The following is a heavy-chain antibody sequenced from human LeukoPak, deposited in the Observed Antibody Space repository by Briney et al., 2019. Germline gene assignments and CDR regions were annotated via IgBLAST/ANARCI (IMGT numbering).Heavy chain of an antibody. CDR1: GDSVSSNSAA. D-gene: IGHD1-7*01. J-gene: IGHJ2*01. CDR2: TYYRSKWYN. Sequence: SQTLSLTCAISGDSVSSNSAAWNWIRQSPSRGLEWLGRTYYRSKWYNDYAVSVKSRVTINPDTPKNQFPLRLNSVTPEDTAVYYCARSASTPYMKTTFSYFDLWGRGTLVTVSS. V-gene: IGHV6-1*01. CDR3: ARSASTPYMKTTFSYFDL.